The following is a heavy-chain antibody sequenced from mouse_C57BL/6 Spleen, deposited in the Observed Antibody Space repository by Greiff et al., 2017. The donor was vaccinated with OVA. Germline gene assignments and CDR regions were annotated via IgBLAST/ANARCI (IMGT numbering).Heavy chain of an antibody. J-gene: IGHJ4*01. D-gene: IGHD2-5*01. CDR3: ARGYSNYLYAMDY. V-gene: IGHV1-69*01. CDR1: GYTFTSYW. Sequence: QVQLQQPGAELVMPGASVKLSCKASGYTFTSYWMHWVKQRPGQGLEWIGEIDPSDSYTNYNQKFKGKSTLTVDKSSSTAYMQLSSLTSKDSAVYYCARGYSNYLYAMDYWGQGTSVTGSS. CDR2: IDPSDSYT.